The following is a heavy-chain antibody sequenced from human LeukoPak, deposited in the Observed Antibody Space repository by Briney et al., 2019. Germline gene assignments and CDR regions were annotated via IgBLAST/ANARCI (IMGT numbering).Heavy chain of an antibody. Sequence: SEILSLTCTVSGGSIGNYYWTWIRQPPEKGLEWIGYVYYTGSTYCNPSLKSRVTISLDTSKKQSSLKVTSVTAADTAVYYCARAGNSFDTGYFFDYWGQGTLVTPSA. D-gene: IGHD3-9*01. J-gene: IGHJ4*02. V-gene: IGHV4-59*01. CDR1: GGSIGNYY. CDR2: VYYTGST. CDR3: ARAGNSFDTGYFFDY.